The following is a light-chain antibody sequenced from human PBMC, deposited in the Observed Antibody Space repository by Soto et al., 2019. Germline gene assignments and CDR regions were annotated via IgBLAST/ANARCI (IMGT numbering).Light chain of an antibody. V-gene: IGKV1-39*01. Sequence: DIQMTQSPSSLSASVGDRVTITCRASQTIKNYLNWYRQRPGKAPEFLIYAASSLQSGVPSRFGGSGSGTQFTLTISSLQPDDFATYYCQQSYSTPYTFGQGTKVDIK. J-gene: IGKJ2*01. CDR3: QQSYSTPYT. CDR1: QTIKNY. CDR2: AAS.